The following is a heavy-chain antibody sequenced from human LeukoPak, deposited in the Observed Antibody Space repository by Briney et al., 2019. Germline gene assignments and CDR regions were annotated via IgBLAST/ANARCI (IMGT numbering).Heavy chain of an antibody. V-gene: IGHV3-30-3*01. CDR2: ISYDGSNK. Sequence: GGSLRLSCAASGFTFSSYAMHWVRQAPGKGLEWVAVISYDGSNKYYADSVKGRFTISRDNSKNTLYLQMNSLRAEDTAVYYCARDHGGDRGYWGQGTLVTVSS. J-gene: IGHJ4*02. D-gene: IGHD3-16*01. CDR3: ARDHGGDRGY. CDR1: GFTFSSYA.